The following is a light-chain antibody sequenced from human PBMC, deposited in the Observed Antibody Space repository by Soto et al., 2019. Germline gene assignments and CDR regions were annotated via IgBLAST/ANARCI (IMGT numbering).Light chain of an antibody. J-gene: IGLJ2*01. CDR2: EDD. CDR1: SGSIDNNY. Sequence: NFMLTQPHSVSESPGKTVTISCTRSSGSIDNNYVQWYQQRPGSAPTAVIHEDDQRPSGVPDRFSGSIDRSSNSASLTISGLETEDEADYYCQSYDSTNQGVFGGGTKLTVL. CDR3: QSYDSTNQGV. V-gene: IGLV6-57*03.